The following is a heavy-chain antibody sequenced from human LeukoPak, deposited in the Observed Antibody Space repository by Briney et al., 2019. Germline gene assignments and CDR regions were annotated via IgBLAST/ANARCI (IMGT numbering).Heavy chain of an antibody. V-gene: IGHV4-39*07. CDR1: GGSISSSSYY. D-gene: IGHD2-21*02. Sequence: SETLSLTCTVSGGSISSSSYYWGWIRQPPGTGLEWIGSIYYSGSTYYNPSLKSRVTISVDTSKNQFSLKLSSVTAADTAVYYCARGGVTCTFDYWGQGTLVTVSS. J-gene: IGHJ4*02. CDR3: ARGGVTCTFDY. CDR2: IYYSGST.